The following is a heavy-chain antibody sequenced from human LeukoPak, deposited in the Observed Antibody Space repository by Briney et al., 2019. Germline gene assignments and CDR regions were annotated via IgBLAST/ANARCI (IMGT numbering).Heavy chain of an antibody. Sequence: SETLSLTCTVSGGSISSSSYYWGWIRQPPGKGLEWIGSIYYSGSTYYNPSLKSRVTISVDTSKNQFSLKLSSVTAADTAVYYCARESGRYSGNPYYYYYMDVWGKGTTVTVSS. J-gene: IGHJ6*03. CDR2: IYYSGST. CDR3: ARESGRYSGNPYYYYYMDV. D-gene: IGHD4-23*01. CDR1: GGSISSSSYY. V-gene: IGHV4-39*07.